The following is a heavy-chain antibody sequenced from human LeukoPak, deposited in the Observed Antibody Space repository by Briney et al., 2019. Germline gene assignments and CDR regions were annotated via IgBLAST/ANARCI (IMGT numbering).Heavy chain of an antibody. CDR2: ISGSGGST. CDR3: ARTAMVEVYDY. J-gene: IGHJ4*02. V-gene: IGHV3-23*01. D-gene: IGHD5-18*01. Sequence: GGSLRLSCAASGFTFNNYGMNWVRLAPGKGLEWVSAISGSGGSTYYADSVKGRFTISRDNSKNTLYLQMNSLRAEDTAVYYCARTAMVEVYDYWGQGTLVTVSS. CDR1: GFTFNNYG.